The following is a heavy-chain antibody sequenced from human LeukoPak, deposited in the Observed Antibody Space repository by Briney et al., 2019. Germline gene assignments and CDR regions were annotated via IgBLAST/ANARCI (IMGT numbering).Heavy chain of an antibody. J-gene: IGHJ6*02. CDR1: SGSVNSYY. V-gene: IGHV4-59*02. D-gene: IGHD2-2*01. Sequence: PSETLSLTCTVSSGSVNSYYWSWIRQPPGKGLEWIGYIYYSGSTNYNPSLKSRVTISVDTSKNQFSLKLSSVTAADTAVYYCARVPAAPRLYMDVWGQRTTVIGSS. CDR3: ARVPAAPRLYMDV. CDR2: IYYSGST.